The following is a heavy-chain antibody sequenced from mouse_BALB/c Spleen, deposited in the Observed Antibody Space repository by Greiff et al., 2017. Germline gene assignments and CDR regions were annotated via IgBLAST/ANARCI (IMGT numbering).Heavy chain of an antibody. CDR1: GYTFTSYW. Sequence: QVQLKESGAELVKPGASVKLSCKASGYTFTSYWMHWVKQRPGQGLEWIGEINPSNGRTNYNEKFKSKATLTVDKSSSTAYMQLSSLTSEDSAVYYCARWIEYYYGSTPRYFDYWGQGTTLTVSS. J-gene: IGHJ2*01. V-gene: IGHV1S81*02. D-gene: IGHD1-1*01. CDR3: ARWIEYYYGSTPRYFDY. CDR2: INPSNGRT.